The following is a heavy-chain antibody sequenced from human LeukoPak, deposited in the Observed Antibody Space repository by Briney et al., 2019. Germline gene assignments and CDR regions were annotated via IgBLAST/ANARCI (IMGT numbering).Heavy chain of an antibody. J-gene: IGHJ4*02. CDR2: IYSGGST. V-gene: IGHV3-53*01. D-gene: IGHD6-19*01. Sequence: GGSLRLSCVASGFTVSSYYVSWVRQAPGKGLEWVSVIYSGGSTYYADSVEGRFTVSRDNSKNTLYLEMKSLRADDTAVYYCARPLSKYSSGWYYFDYWGQGTLVTVSS. CDR1: GFTVSSYY. CDR3: ARPLSKYSSGWYYFDY.